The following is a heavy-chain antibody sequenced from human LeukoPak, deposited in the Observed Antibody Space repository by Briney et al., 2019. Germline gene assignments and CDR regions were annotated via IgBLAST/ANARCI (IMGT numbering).Heavy chain of an antibody. CDR2: ISYDGSNK. CDR1: GFTFSSYA. CDR3: ASPYDYVWGSYRYTGAFDN. V-gene: IGHV3-30-3*01. Sequence: GGSLRLSCAASGFTFSSYAMHWVRQAPGKGLEWVAVISYDGSNKYYADSVKGRFTISRDNSKNTLYLQMNSLRAEDTAVYYCASPYDYVWGSYRYTGAFDNWGQGTMVTVSS. D-gene: IGHD3-16*02. J-gene: IGHJ3*02.